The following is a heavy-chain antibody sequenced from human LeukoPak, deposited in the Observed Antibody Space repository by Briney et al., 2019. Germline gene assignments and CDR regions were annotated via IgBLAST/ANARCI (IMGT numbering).Heavy chain of an antibody. J-gene: IGHJ5*02. V-gene: IGHV3-23*01. D-gene: IGHD3-22*01. CDR2: ISTSGDRT. CDR1: GFTFSTYA. CDR3: APDYYDSSGYYWFDP. Sequence: GGSLRLSCAASGFTFSTYAMTWVRQAPGKGLEWVSGISTSGDRTYYADSVKGRFTISRDNAKNSLYLQMNSLRAEDTAVYYCAPDYYDSSGYYWFDPWGQGTLVTVSS.